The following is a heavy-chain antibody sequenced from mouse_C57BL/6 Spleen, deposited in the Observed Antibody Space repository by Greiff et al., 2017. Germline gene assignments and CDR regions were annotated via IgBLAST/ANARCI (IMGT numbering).Heavy chain of an antibody. CDR3: ARDYGSSSFDY. CDR1: GYSFTGYY. CDR2: INPSTGGT. V-gene: IGHV1-42*01. Sequence: EVQLQQSGPELVKPGASVKISCKASGYSFTGYYMNWVKQSPEKSLEWIGEINPSTGGTTYNQKFKAKATLTVDKSSSTAYMQLKSLPSEDSAVYYCARDYGSSSFDYWGQGTTLTVSS. J-gene: IGHJ2*01. D-gene: IGHD1-1*01.